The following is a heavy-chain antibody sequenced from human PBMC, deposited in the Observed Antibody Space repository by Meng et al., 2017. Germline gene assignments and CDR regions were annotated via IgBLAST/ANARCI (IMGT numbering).Heavy chain of an antibody. CDR1: GGSISSSSYY. CDR3: ARGRVVNWFDP. CDR2: IYYSGST. Sequence: QLQAQEAGPGLVKPSETLSLTCTVSGGSISSSSYYWGWIRQPPGKGLEWIGSIYYSGSTYYNPSLKSRVTISVDTSKNQFSLKLSSVTAADTAVYYCARGRVVNWFDPWGQGTLVTVSS. J-gene: IGHJ5*02. V-gene: IGHV4-39*07. D-gene: IGHD2-15*01.